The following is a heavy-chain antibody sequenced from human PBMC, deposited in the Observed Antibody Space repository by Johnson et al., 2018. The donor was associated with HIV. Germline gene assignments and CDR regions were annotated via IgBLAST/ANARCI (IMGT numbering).Heavy chain of an antibody. V-gene: IGHV3-11*01. Sequence: GRFTISMDNAKNSLYMQMNSLRAEDTAVYYCARGELRVGAFDIWGQGTMVTVSS. D-gene: IGHD1-26*01. CDR3: ARGELRVGAFDI. J-gene: IGHJ3*02.